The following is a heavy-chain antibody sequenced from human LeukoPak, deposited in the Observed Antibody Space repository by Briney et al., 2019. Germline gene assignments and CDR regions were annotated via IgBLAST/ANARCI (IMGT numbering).Heavy chain of an antibody. CDR3: ARFYVDIVATEGFDY. CDR1: GGTFSSYA. Sequence: GASVKVSCKASGGTFSSYAISWVRQAPGQGLEWMGGIIPIFGTANYAQKFQGRVTITADESTSTAYMELSRLRSDDTAVYYCARFYVDIVATEGFDYWGQGTLVTVSS. V-gene: IGHV1-69*13. D-gene: IGHD5-12*01. CDR2: IIPIFGTA. J-gene: IGHJ4*02.